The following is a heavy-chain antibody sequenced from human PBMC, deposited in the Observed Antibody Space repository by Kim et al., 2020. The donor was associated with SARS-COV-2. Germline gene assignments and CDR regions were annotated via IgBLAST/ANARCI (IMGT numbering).Heavy chain of an antibody. CDR2: ISAYNGNT. CDR3: ARFGYSSSWYGYYYYYGMDV. Sequence: ASVKVSCKASGYTFTSYGISWVRQAPGQGLEWMGWISAYNGNTNYAQKLQGRVTMTTDTSTSTAYMELRSLRSDDTAVYYCARFGYSSSWYGYYYYYGMDVWGQGTTVTVSS. V-gene: IGHV1-18*04. D-gene: IGHD6-13*01. J-gene: IGHJ6*02. CDR1: GYTFTSYG.